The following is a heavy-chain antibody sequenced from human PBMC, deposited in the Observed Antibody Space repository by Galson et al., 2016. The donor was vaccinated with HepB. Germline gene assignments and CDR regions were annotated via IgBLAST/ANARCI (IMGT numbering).Heavy chain of an antibody. CDR2: IIPILRTA. CDR1: GGTFSSYV. D-gene: IGHD3-3*01. CDR3: ASGQRFWSDELKYFHMDV. V-gene: IGHV1-69*13. Sequence: SVKVSCKASGGTFSSYVISWVRQAPGQGLEWMGGIIPILRTANYAQKFQGRVTITADESTRTAYMALSSLRSEDTAVYYCASGQRFWSDELKYFHMDVWDQGTTVTVSS. J-gene: IGHJ6*02.